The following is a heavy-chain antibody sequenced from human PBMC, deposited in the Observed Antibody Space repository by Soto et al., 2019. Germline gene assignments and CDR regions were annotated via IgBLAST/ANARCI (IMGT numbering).Heavy chain of an antibody. CDR3: AKARKYSSPYDS. D-gene: IGHD6-19*01. CDR1: GFMFGSYA. Sequence: EVQLLESGGGLVQPGGSLRLCCATSGFMFGSYAMNWVRQAPGKGLEWVSVISGGGSTTNYADSVRGRFTTSRDSSTDTVYLQMYILRVEDTAVYYCAKARKYSSPYDSWGQGTLVTVSS. CDR2: ISGGGSTT. J-gene: IGHJ5*01. V-gene: IGHV3-23*01.